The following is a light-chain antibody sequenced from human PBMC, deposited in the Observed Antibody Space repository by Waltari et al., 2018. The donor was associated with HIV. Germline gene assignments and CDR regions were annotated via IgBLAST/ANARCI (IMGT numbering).Light chain of an antibody. J-gene: IGLJ2*01. CDR1: STHVGGYNY. CDR2: EVS. Sequence: QSALTQPASVSGSPGQSITIPCTGTSTHVGGYNYVSWYQQHPGKAPKLMCYEVSNRPSGVSNRFSGSKSGNTASLTISGLQAEDEADYYCSSYTSSSTVVFGGGTKLTVL. V-gene: IGLV2-14*01. CDR3: SSYTSSSTVV.